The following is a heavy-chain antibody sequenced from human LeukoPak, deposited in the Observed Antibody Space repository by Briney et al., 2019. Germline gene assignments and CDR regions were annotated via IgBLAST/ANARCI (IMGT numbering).Heavy chain of an antibody. CDR3: ARGVSDYSYFARYYFDY. V-gene: IGHV4-39*07. CDR1: GGSISTSSYY. D-gene: IGHD4-11*01. J-gene: IGHJ4*02. Sequence: PSETLSLTCTVSGGSISTSSYYWGWIRQPPGKGLECIGNIYYSGSTYYNPSLKSRVTISVDTSKNQFSLKLSSVTAADTAVYYCARGVSDYSYFARYYFDYWGQGTLVTVSS. CDR2: IYYSGST.